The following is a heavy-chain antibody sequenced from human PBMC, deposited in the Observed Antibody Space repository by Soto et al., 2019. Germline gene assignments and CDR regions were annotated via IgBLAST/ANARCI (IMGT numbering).Heavy chain of an antibody. Sequence: ASVKVSCKASGYPFTSYGISWVRQAPGQGLEWMGWISAYNGNTNYAQKLQGRVTMTTGTSTSTAYMELRSLRSDDTAVYYCARGFLPVSNYGSNWFDPWGQGTLVTVSS. CDR2: ISAYNGNT. J-gene: IGHJ5*02. CDR1: GYPFTSYG. V-gene: IGHV1-18*01. D-gene: IGHD4-4*01. CDR3: ARGFLPVSNYGSNWFDP.